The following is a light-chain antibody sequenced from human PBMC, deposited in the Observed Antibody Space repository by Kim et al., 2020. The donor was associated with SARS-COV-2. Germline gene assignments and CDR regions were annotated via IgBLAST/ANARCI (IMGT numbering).Light chain of an antibody. V-gene: IGLV3-19*02. CDR2: GKN. J-gene: IGLJ2*01. CDR3: DSWDSSGNHNVV. Sequence: SSELTQDPAVSVALGQTVRITCQGHSLKTYYATWYQQKPGQAPVRVIFGKNNRPSGIPQRFSGSNSGNTASLTITGAQAEDEADYYCDSWDSSGNHNVVSGGGTQLTVL. CDR1: SLKTYY.